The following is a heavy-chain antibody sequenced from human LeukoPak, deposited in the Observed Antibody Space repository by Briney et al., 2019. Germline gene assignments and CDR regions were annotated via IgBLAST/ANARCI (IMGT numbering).Heavy chain of an antibody. CDR2: IYYSGTT. CDR3: ARREDSGWYRFDY. V-gene: IGHV4-59*08. Sequence: SETLSLTCTVSGGSVSSYYWSWIRQPPGKGLEWIGYIYYSGTTYYNPSLKSRVTISLDTSKYQFSLKLSSVTAADTAVYYCARREDSGWYRFDYWGQGTLVTVSS. CDR1: GGSVSSYY. D-gene: IGHD6-19*01. J-gene: IGHJ4*02.